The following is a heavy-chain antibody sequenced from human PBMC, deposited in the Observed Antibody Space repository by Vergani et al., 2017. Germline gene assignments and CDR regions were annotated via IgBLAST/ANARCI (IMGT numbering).Heavy chain of an antibody. CDR3: ARARY. Sequence: QVQLVESGGGVVQPGRSLRLSCTSSGFTFSTYAMHWVRQAPGKGLEWVAIIYYDGSKKYYADSVKGRFTISRDNSRNTLDLLMSSLRAEDTAIYYCARARYWGQGTLVTVSS. J-gene: IGHJ4*02. CDR2: IYYDGSKK. D-gene: IGHD6-6*01. V-gene: IGHV3-33*01. CDR1: GFTFSTYA.